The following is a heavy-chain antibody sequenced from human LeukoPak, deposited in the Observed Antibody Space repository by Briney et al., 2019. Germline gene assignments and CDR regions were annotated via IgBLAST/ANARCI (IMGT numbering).Heavy chain of an antibody. CDR1: GFTFSSYE. D-gene: IGHD3-16*01. V-gene: IGHV3-48*03. J-gene: IGHJ4*02. CDR2: ISSSGSTI. CDR3: ARASVWGSYLGY. Sequence: GGSLRLSCAASGFTFSSYEMNWVRQAPGKGLEWVSYISSSGSTIYYADSVKGRFTISRDNAKNSLYLQMNSLRAEDTAVYYCARASVWGSYLGYWGQGTLVTVSS.